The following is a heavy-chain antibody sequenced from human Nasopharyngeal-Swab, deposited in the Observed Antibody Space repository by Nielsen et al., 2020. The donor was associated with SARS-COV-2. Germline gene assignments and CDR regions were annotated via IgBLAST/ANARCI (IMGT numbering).Heavy chain of an antibody. CDR1: GYLFTSYW. CDR3: ARPLWSYADHFDY. J-gene: IGHJ4*02. V-gene: IGHV5-51*01. CDR2: IYPGDSET. Sequence: GESLKLSCKCSGYLFTSYWLGLVRQMPGKGLEWMGIIYPGDSETRYSPSFQGQVTISADNSISTAYLQWSSLKASDTAVYYCARPLWSYADHFDYWGQGTLVTVSS. D-gene: IGHD1-26*01.